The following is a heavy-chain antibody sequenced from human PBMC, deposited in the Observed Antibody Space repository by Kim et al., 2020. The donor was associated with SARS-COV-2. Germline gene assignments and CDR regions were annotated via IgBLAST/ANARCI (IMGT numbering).Heavy chain of an antibody. CDR3: ARLYSDSSGRFDY. V-gene: IGHV3-30*03. J-gene: IGHJ4*02. Sequence: GGSLRLSCAASGFTFSSYGMHWVRQAPGKGLEWVAVISYDGSNKYYADSVKGRFTISRDNSKNTLYLQMNSLRAEDTAVYYCARLYSDSSGRFDYWGQGTLVTVSS. D-gene: IGHD6-6*01. CDR1: GFTFSSYG. CDR2: ISYDGSNK.